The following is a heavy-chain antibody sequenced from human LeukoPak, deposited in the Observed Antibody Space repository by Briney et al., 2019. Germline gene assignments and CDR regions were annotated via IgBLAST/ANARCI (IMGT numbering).Heavy chain of an antibody. CDR1: GYSISSGYY. CDR3: ARTGGTADY. Sequence: PSETLSLTCTVSGYSISSGYYWGWIRQPPGKGLEWIGSIYHSGSTYYNPSLKSRVTISVDTSKNQFSLKLSSVTAADTAVYYCARTGGTADYWGQGTLVTVSS. J-gene: IGHJ4*02. CDR2: IYHSGST. V-gene: IGHV4-38-2*02. D-gene: IGHD1-1*01.